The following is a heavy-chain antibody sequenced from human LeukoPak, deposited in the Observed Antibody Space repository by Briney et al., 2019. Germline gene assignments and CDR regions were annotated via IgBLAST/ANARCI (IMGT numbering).Heavy chain of an antibody. V-gene: IGHV3-30-3*01. J-gene: IGHJ4*02. CDR3: ARDSGSNSFDY. CDR2: ISYDGSNK. CDR1: GFTFSSYA. Sequence: PGGSLRLSCAASGFTFSSYAMPWVRQAPGKGLEWVAVISYDGSNKYYADSVKGRFTISRDNSKNTLYLQMNSLRAEDTAVYYCARDSGSNSFDYWGQGTLVTVSS. D-gene: IGHD4-23*01.